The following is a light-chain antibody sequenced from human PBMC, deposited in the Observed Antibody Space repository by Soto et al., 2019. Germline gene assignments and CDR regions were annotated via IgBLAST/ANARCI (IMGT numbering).Light chain of an antibody. J-gene: IGLJ3*02. CDR1: SSDVGGYNY. CDR2: EVS. CDR3: SSYTTSGTPV. V-gene: IGLV2-14*01. Sequence: QSALTQPASVSGSPGQSITISCTGTSSDVGGYNYLSWYQQHPGKAPRVMIYEVSNRPSGVSNRFSGSKSGNTAPLTSSGLQAEDEADYFCSSYTTSGTPVFGGGTKLTVL.